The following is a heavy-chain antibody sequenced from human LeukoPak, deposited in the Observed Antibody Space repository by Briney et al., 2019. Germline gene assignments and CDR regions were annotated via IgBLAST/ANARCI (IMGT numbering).Heavy chain of an antibody. V-gene: IGHV3-48*04. CDR1: GFTFGTYG. D-gene: IGHD6-6*01. J-gene: IGHJ3*02. Sequence: GGTLRLSCVASGFTFGTYGMSWVRQAPGKGLEWVSYITSAGTTYYADSVKGRFTISRDNAKTSLYLQMNNLRADDTAVYYCARDLGPHRSSPNSGAFDIWGQGTMVTVSS. CDR2: ITSAGTT. CDR3: ARDLGPHRSSPNSGAFDI.